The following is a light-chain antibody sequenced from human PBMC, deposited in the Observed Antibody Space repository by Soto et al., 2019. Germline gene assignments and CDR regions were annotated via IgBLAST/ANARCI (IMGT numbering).Light chain of an antibody. V-gene: IGLV1-47*02. Sequence: QSVLTQPPSASGTPGQRVTISCSGSSSNIGGNFVYWYQQLPGTAPKLLIYNNNQRPSGVPDRFSGSKSGTSASLAISGLRSEDEADYHCAAWDDSLTAYVFGTGTKLTVL. CDR2: NNN. CDR3: AAWDDSLTAYV. J-gene: IGLJ1*01. CDR1: SSNIGGNF.